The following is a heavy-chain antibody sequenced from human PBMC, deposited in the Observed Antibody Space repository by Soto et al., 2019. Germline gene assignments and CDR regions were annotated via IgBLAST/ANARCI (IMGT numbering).Heavy chain of an antibody. V-gene: IGHV4-31*02. D-gene: IGHD3-3*01. Sequence: LCGGSISSGGYYWSWIRQHPGKGLEWIGYIYYSGSTYYNPSLKSRVTISVDTSKNQFSLKLSSVTAADTAVYYCARAAPYYDFWSGYPLHNWFDPWGQGTLVTVSS. J-gene: IGHJ5*02. CDR2: IYYSGST. CDR1: GGSISSGGYY. CDR3: ARAAPYYDFWSGYPLHNWFDP.